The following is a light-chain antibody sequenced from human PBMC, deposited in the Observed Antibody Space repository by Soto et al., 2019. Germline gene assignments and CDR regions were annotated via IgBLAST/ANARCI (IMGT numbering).Light chain of an antibody. J-gene: IGKJ2*01. CDR3: QQYYSTPPT. V-gene: IGKV4-1*01. Sequence: DIVMTQSPDSLPVSLGERATINCESSQSVLYSSNNKNYLAWYQQKPGQPPKLLIYWASTRESGVPDRFSGSGSGTVFTLTINSLQAEDVAVYYCQQYYSTPPTFGQGTKLEIK. CDR1: QSVLYSSNNKNY. CDR2: WAS.